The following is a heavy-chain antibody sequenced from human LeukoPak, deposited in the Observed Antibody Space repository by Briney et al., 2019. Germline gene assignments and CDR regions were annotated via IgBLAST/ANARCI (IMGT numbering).Heavy chain of an antibody. CDR2: MNPNSGNT. D-gene: IGHD4-17*01. Sequence: ASVKVSCKASGYTFTNYDINWVRQATAQGLEWMGWMNPNSGNTGYAQNFQGRVTMTRDTSISTAYMQVTSLRSEDTATYYCARTNGDLDYWGQGTLVTVSS. J-gene: IGHJ4*02. CDR1: GYTFTNYD. CDR3: ARTNGDLDY. V-gene: IGHV1-8*01.